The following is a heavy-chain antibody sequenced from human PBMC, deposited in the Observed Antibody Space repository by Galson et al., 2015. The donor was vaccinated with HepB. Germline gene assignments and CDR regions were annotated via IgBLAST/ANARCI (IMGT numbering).Heavy chain of an antibody. J-gene: IGHJ4*02. V-gene: IGHV3-48*02. CDR2: IRPNTTII. CDR1: GFVFSDYS. Sequence: SLRLSCAASGFVFSDYSMNWVRQAPGKGLEWVSYIRPNTTIIHYADSVKGRFTISRDNAKNSLYLQLNSLRDEDTAVYYCARVLRGGDDQIFAYWGQGILVTVSS. CDR3: ARVLRGGDDQIFAY. D-gene: IGHD5-12*01.